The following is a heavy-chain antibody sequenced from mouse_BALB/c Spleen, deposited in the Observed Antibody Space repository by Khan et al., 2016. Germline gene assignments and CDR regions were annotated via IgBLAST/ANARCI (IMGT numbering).Heavy chain of an antibody. Sequence: EVQLQESGPGLVKPSQSLSLTCTVTGYSITSGYGWNWIRQFPGNKLEWMGYISYSGSTNYNPSLKSRISITRYTSKNQFFLQLNAVTTEYTATYYCARTARIKYWGQGTTLTVSS. V-gene: IGHV3-2*02. J-gene: IGHJ2*01. CDR1: GYSITSGYG. CDR3: ARTARIKY. D-gene: IGHD1-2*01. CDR2: ISYSGST.